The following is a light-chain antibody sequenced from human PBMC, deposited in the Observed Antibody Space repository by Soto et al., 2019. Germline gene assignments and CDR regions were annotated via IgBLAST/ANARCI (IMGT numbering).Light chain of an antibody. V-gene: IGLV6-57*03. Sequence: NFMLTQPHSVSESPGKTVTISCTRSSGSIASNYVQWYQQRPGSAPTTVIYEDNQRPSGVPDRFSGSIDSSSNSASLTISGLKTEDEAYYYCQSYDSSPAWVFGGGTKLTVL. CDR1: SGSIASNY. CDR2: EDN. CDR3: QSYDSSPAWV. J-gene: IGLJ3*02.